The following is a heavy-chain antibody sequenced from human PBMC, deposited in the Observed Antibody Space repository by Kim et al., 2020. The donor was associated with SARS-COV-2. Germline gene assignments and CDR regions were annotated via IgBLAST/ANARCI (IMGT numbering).Heavy chain of an antibody. CDR3: AREGREVRGVRHGYVDL. Sequence: SETLSLTCTVSGGSISSYYWSWIRQPPGKGLEWIGYIYYSGSTNYNPSLKSRVTISVDTSKNQFSLKLSSVTAADTVVYYWAREGREVRGVRHGYVDLWG. CDR2: IYYSGST. J-gene: IGHJ2*01. CDR1: GGSISSYY. V-gene: IGHV4-59*01. D-gene: IGHD3-10*01.